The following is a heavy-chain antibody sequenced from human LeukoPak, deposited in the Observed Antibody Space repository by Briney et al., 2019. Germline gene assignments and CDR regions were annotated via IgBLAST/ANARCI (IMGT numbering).Heavy chain of an antibody. CDR1: GFTLSSYG. D-gene: IGHD2-15*01. CDR2: IRYDGSNQ. V-gene: IGHV3-30*02. CDR3: APRSTQT. Sequence: GGSLRLSCAASGFTLSSYGMHWVRQAPGKGLEWVAFIRYDGSNQYYADSVKGRFTISRDNSQNTLYRQMKSLRVEDTAVYYCAPRSTQTWGQGSLVTVS. J-gene: IGHJ5*02.